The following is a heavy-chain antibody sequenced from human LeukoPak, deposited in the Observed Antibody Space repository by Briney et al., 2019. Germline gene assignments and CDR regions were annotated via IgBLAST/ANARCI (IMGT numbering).Heavy chain of an antibody. CDR2: IRYDGSNK. Sequence: RAGGSLRLSCAASGFTFSSYVMHWVRQAPGKGLEWVAFIRYDGSNKYYADSVKGRFTISRDNAKNSLYLQMNSLRAEDTAVYYCARYGIAAAGTGGYYYYYMDVWGKGTTVTISS. J-gene: IGHJ6*03. V-gene: IGHV3-30*02. CDR1: GFTFSSYV. D-gene: IGHD6-13*01. CDR3: ARYGIAAAGTGGYYYYYMDV.